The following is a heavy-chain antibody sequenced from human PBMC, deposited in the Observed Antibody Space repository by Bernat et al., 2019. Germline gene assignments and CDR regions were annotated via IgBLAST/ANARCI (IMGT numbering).Heavy chain of an antibody. V-gene: IGHV5-51*01. J-gene: IGHJ3*02. Sequence: EVQLVQSGAEVKKPGESLKISCKGSGYSFTSYWIGWVRQMPGKGLEWMGIIYPGDSDTRYSPSFQGQVTISADKSISTAYLQWSSLKASDTAMYYCARRTIGSGWYRGGYDAFDIWGQGTMVTVSS. CDR3: ARRTIGSGWYRGGYDAFDI. D-gene: IGHD6-19*01. CDR1: GYSFTSYW. CDR2: IYPGDSDT.